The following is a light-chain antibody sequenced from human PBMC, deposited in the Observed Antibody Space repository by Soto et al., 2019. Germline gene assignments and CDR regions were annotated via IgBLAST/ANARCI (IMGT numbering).Light chain of an antibody. CDR1: QEFGNF. V-gene: IGKV1-33*01. Sequence: QMTQSPSSLSASIGDRVTISCQASQEFGNFLHWYQQRPGKAPYLLIYDASNLDSGVSSRFSGSGSGRDFSFTITSLQPDDVATYFCQQYGSLPITFGQGTRLEI. J-gene: IGKJ5*01. CDR2: DAS. CDR3: QQYGSLPIT.